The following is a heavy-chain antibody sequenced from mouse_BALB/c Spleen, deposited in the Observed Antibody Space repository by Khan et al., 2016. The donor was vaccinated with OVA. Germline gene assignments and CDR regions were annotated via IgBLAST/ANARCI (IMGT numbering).Heavy chain of an antibody. V-gene: IGHV2-4-1*01. Sequence: QVQLQQSGPGLVQPSQSLSITCTVSGFSLTTYGIHWVRQSPGKGLEWLGVIWSGGNADYNADFISRLSIRKDNSKSHVFFNMNSQQADDTVIYYCARNSDRYDFSYWGQGTLVTVSA. CDR1: GFSLTTYG. D-gene: IGHD2-14*01. CDR2: IWSGGNA. J-gene: IGHJ3*01. CDR3: ARNSDRYDFSY.